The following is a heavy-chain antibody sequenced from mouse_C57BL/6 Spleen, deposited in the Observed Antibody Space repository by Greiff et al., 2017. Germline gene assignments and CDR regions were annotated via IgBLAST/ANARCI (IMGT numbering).Heavy chain of an antibody. CDR2: IYPRSGNT. J-gene: IGHJ2*01. Sequence: VQLQQSGAELARPGASVKLSCKASGYTFTSYGISWVKQRTGQGLEWIGEIYPRSGNTYYNEKFKGKATLTADKSSSTAYMELRSLTSEDSAVYFCARDITTVVAHFDYWGQGTTLTVSS. CDR1: GYTFTSYG. V-gene: IGHV1-81*01. D-gene: IGHD1-1*01. CDR3: ARDITTVVAHFDY.